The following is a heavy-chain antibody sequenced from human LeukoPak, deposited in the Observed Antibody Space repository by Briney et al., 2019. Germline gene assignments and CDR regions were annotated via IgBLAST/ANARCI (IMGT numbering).Heavy chain of an antibody. D-gene: IGHD3-22*01. J-gene: IGHJ4*02. CDR3: ARGGRDSSGEPDLQFDY. Sequence: SETLSLTCAVSGGSISSSNWWSWVRQPPGKGLEWIGEIYHSGSTNYNPPLKSRVTISVDTSKNQFSLKLSSVTAADTAVYYCARGGRDSSGEPDLQFDYWGQGTLVTVSS. V-gene: IGHV4-4*02. CDR1: GGSISSSNW. CDR2: IYHSGST.